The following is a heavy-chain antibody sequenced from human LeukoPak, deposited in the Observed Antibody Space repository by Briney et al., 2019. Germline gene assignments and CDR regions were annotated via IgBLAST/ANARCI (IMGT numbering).Heavy chain of an antibody. V-gene: IGHV3-74*01. J-gene: IGHJ4*02. D-gene: IGHD5-18*01. Sequence: GGSLRLSCAASGFTFSSYWMHWVRQAPGKGLVWVSHITSDGSSTSYADSVKGRFTISRDNSKNTLYLQMNSLRAEDTAVYYCARDPRFYDEDSYGYLLDYWGQGTLVTVSS. CDR2: ITSDGSST. CDR1: GFTFSSYW. CDR3: ARDPRFYDEDSYGYLLDY.